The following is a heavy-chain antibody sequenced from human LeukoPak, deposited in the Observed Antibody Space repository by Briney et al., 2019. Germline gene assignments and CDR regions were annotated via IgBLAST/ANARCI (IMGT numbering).Heavy chain of an antibody. Sequence: PSETLSLTCSVSGGSISSYYWNWIRQPPGRGLEWIGYFYYSGSTNYNPSLKSRVTISVDTSKNQFSLKLSSVTAADTAVYYCARGVAGAKDYFDFWGQGTLVTVSS. V-gene: IGHV4-59*01. D-gene: IGHD1-26*01. CDR2: FYYSGST. J-gene: IGHJ4*02. CDR1: GGSISSYY. CDR3: ARGVAGAKDYFDF.